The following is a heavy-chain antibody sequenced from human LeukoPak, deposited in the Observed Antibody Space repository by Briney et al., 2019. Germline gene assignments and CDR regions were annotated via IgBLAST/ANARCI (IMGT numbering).Heavy chain of an antibody. CDR3: TRDSGYSFDY. CDR1: GFTFGDYA. CDR2: IRSNTYSGTT. Sequence: GGSLRLSCAVSGFTFGDYAMSWVRQAPGKGLEWVGFIRSNTYSGTTEYAASVKGRFTVSRDDSKSIAYLQMNSLKTEDTAVYYCTRDSGYSFDYWGQGTLVTVSS. J-gene: IGHJ4*02. D-gene: IGHD1-1*01. V-gene: IGHV3-49*04.